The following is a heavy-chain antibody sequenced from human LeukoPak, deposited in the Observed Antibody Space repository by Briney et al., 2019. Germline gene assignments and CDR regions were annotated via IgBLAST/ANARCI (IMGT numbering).Heavy chain of an antibody. J-gene: IGHJ3*02. CDR3: ARASHAFGGGPRDDAFDI. CDR1: GHTYTSYY. CDR2: INPSGGST. D-gene: IGHD3-10*01. Sequence: GASVKVSGKASGHTYTSYYMHWVRQAPGQGLEWMGIINPSGGSTSYAQKFQGRVTMTRDTSTSTVYMELSSLRSEDTAVYYCARASHAFGGGPRDDAFDIWGQGTMVTVSS. V-gene: IGHV1-46*01.